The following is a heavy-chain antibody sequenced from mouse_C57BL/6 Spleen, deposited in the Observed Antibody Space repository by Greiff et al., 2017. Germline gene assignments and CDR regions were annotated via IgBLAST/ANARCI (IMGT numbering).Heavy chain of an antibody. Sequence: QVQLQQPGTELVKPGASVKLSCKASGYTFTSYWMHWVKQRPGQGLEWIGNINPSNGGTNYNEKFKSKATLTVDKSSSTAYMQLSSLTSEDSAVYYCAREGDGYDASHWYCDVWGTGTTVTVSS. J-gene: IGHJ1*03. CDR3: AREGDGYDASHWYCDV. D-gene: IGHD2-2*01. CDR2: INPSNGGT. CDR1: GYTFTSYW. V-gene: IGHV1-53*01.